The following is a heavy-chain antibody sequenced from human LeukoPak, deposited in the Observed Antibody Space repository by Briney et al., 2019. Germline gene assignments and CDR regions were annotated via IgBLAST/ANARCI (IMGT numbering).Heavy chain of an antibody. J-gene: IGHJ4*02. CDR3: ARSGWMEWLFDY. D-gene: IGHD5-12*01. CDR2: IYYSGST. CDR1: GGSISSSSYY. Sequence: SETLSLTCTVSGGSISSSSYYWGWIRQPPGKGLEWIGSIYYSGSTYYNPSLKSRVTISVDTSKNQFSLKLSSVTAADTAVYYCARSGWMEWLFDYWGQGTLATVSS. V-gene: IGHV4-39*07.